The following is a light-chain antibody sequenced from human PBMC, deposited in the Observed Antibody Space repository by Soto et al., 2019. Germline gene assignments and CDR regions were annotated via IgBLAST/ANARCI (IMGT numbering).Light chain of an antibody. V-gene: IGLV2-8*01. J-gene: IGLJ1*01. CDR1: SSDVGGYNY. Sequence: QSAPAQPPSASGSPGQSVTISRTGTSSDVGGYNYVSWYQQHPGKAPKLMIYEVSKRPSGVPDRFSGSKSGNTASLTVSGLQPEDEADYYCSSYAGSNKSVFGTGTKVTVL. CDR2: EVS. CDR3: SSYAGSNKSV.